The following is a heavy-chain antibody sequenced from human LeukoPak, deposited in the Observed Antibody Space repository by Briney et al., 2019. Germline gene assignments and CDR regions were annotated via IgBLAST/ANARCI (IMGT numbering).Heavy chain of an antibody. CDR2: ISDSGGST. Sequence: GGSLRLSCAASGFTFSSYAMSWVRQAPGKGLEWVSAISDSGGSTYYADSVKGRFTISRDNSKNTLYLQMNSLRAEDTAIYFCAKGSMYSTSSATDDWGQGTLVTVSS. CDR3: AKGSMYSTSSATDD. J-gene: IGHJ4*02. V-gene: IGHV3-23*01. D-gene: IGHD6-6*01. CDR1: GFTFSSYA.